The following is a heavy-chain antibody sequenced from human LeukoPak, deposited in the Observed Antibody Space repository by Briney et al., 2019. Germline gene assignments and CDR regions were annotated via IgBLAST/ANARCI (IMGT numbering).Heavy chain of an antibody. J-gene: IGHJ4*02. V-gene: IGHV3-74*01. CDR3: ARDVDGNLDY. CDR2: VSSDGATT. D-gene: IGHD1-14*01. Sequence: GGSQRLSCAVSGFTLSNYWIHWVRQAQGKGLVWVSLVSSDGATTTYADSVKGRFTISRDNVKNSLYLHMNSLRAEDTAVYYCARDVDGNLDYWGQGTLVTVS. CDR1: GFTLSNYW.